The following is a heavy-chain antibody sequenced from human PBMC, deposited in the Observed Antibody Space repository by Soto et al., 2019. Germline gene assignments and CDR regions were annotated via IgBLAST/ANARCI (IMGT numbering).Heavy chain of an antibody. CDR2: INPSGGST. Sequence: ASVKVSCKASGYTFTSYYMHWVRQAPGQGLEWMGIINPSGGSTSYAQKFQGRVTMTRDTSTSTVYMELSSLRSEDTAVYYCARGNIAVVPFYYYYGMDVWGQGTTVTVSS. CDR3: ARGNIAVVPFYYYYGMDV. D-gene: IGHD6-19*01. CDR1: GYTFTSYY. J-gene: IGHJ6*02. V-gene: IGHV1-46*01.